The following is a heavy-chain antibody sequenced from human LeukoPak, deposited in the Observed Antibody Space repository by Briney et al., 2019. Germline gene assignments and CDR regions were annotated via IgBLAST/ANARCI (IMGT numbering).Heavy chain of an antibody. CDR2: ITTSSSYI. J-gene: IGHJ4*02. D-gene: IGHD5-18*01. Sequence: GGSLRLSCAASGFTFSSYYMNWVRQAPGKGLEWVSSITTSSSYIYYADSVKGRFTISRDNAKNSLYLQMNSLRAEDTAVYYCARGLGGYSYGSHFDYWGQGTLVTVSS. V-gene: IGHV3-21*01. CDR3: ARGLGGYSYGSHFDY. CDR1: GFTFSSYY.